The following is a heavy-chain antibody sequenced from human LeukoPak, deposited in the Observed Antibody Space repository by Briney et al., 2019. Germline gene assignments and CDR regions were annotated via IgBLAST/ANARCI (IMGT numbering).Heavy chain of an antibody. D-gene: IGHD2-2*01. CDR3: ASQSWYCSSTSCYLAL. J-gene: IGHJ4*02. V-gene: IGHV1-18*01. CDR1: GYTFTSYG. CDR2: ISAYNGNT. Sequence: ASVKVSCKASGYTFTSYGISWVRQAPGQGLEWMGWISAYNGNTNYAQKLQGRVTMTTDTSTSTAYMELRSLRSGDTAVYYCASQSWYCSSTSCYLALWGQGTLVTVSS.